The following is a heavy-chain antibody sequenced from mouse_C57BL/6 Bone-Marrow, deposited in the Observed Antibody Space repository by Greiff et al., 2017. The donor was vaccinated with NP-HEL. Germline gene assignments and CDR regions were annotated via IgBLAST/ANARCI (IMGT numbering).Heavy chain of an antibody. Sequence: QVQLQQSGAELARPGASVKLSCKASGYTFTSYGISWVKQRTGQGLEWIGEIYPRSGNTYYNEKFKGKATLTADKSSSTAYMELCSLTSEDSAVYFCAFYYYGSSQYYFDYWGQGTTLTVSS. CDR3: AFYYYGSSQYYFDY. CDR2: IYPRSGNT. D-gene: IGHD1-1*01. V-gene: IGHV1-81*01. J-gene: IGHJ2*01. CDR1: GYTFTSYG.